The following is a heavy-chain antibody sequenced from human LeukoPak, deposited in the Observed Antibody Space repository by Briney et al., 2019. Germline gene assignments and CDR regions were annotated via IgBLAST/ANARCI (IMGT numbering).Heavy chain of an antibody. J-gene: IGHJ4*02. CDR3: AKDGSYSSSPAGYFDY. V-gene: IGHV3-30*04. CDR2: IASDGRDK. Sequence: GSLRLSCAASGFTFTSHAMHWVRQAPGKGLEWATVIASDGRDKHYADSVKGRFTISRDNSKNTLYLQMNSLRAEDTAVYYCAKDGSYSSSPAGYFDYWGQGTLVTVSS. D-gene: IGHD6-6*01. CDR1: GFTFTSHA.